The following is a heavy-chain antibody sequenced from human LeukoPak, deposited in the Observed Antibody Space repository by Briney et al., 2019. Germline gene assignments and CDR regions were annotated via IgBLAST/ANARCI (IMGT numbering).Heavy chain of an antibody. CDR3: ASSSQYSGSYYGDS. Sequence: GASVKVSCKASGGTFSSYAISWVRQAPGQGLEWMGGIIPIFGTANYAQKFQGRVTITADESTSTAYMELSSLRSEDTAVYYGASSSQYSGSYYGDSWGQGTLVTVSS. CDR1: GGTFSSYA. D-gene: IGHD1-26*01. J-gene: IGHJ4*02. CDR2: IIPIFGTA. V-gene: IGHV1-69*13.